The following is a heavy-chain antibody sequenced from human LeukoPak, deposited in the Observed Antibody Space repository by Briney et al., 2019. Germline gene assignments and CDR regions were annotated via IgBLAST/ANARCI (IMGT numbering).Heavy chain of an antibody. CDR1: GFTFSSYA. J-gene: IGHJ6*03. CDR2: ISYDGSNK. V-gene: IGHV3-30-3*01. D-gene: IGHD6-25*01. Sequence: GRSLRLSCAASGFTFSSYAMHWVRQAPGKGLEWVAVISYDGSNKYYADSVKGRFTISRDNSKNTLYLQMNSLRAEDTAVYYCARDARGYTRPSYMDVWGKGTTVTVSS. CDR3: ARDARGYTRPSYMDV.